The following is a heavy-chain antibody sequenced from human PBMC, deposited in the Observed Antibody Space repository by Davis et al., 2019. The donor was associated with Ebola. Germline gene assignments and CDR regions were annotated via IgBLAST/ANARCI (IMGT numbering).Heavy chain of an antibody. V-gene: IGHV4-39*01. CDR1: SGSMSSSGYY. D-gene: IGHD6-13*01. Sequence: MPSQTLSLTCTLSSGSMSSSGYYCGWLRQPPGKGLEWIGSIYYSGSTYYNPSLKSRVTISVDTSKNQFPLKLSSVTAADTAVYYCARHRHSSSWPRWFDPWGQGTLVTVSS. CDR3: ARHRHSSSWPRWFDP. CDR2: IYYSGST. J-gene: IGHJ5*02.